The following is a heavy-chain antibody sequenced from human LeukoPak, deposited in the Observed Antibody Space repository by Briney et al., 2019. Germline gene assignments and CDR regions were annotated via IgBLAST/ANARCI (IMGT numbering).Heavy chain of an antibody. J-gene: IGHJ6*04. CDR1: GYTFISYG. Sequence: GASVKVSCKASGYTFISYGISWVRQAPGQGLEWMGWINPNSGGTNYAQKFQGRVTMTRDTSISTAYMELSRLRSDDTAVYYCARGKLDYYDSSGYPDVWGKGTTVTISS. CDR2: INPNSGGT. V-gene: IGHV1-2*02. CDR3: ARGKLDYYDSSGYPDV. D-gene: IGHD3-22*01.